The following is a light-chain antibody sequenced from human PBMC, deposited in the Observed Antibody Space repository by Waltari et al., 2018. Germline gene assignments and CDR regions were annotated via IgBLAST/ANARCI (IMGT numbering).Light chain of an antibody. CDR2: KVS. Sequence: GGMTQSPLSLPGTLGQPASISCRSSQSLVHSDGNTYLEWFQQRPGQSPRRLICKVSNRDSGVPDRFSGSGSGTDFTLKISRVEAEDVGLYYCMQVTHWPHTFGQGTSLEI. J-gene: IGKJ2*01. CDR3: MQVTHWPHT. V-gene: IGKV2-30*02. CDR1: QSLVHSDGNTY.